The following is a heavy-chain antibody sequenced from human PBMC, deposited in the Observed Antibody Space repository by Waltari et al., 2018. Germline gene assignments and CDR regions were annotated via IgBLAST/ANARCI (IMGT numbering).Heavy chain of an antibody. CDR2: VSYNGNA. D-gene: IGHD3-10*01. CDR1: GGAISTRTLS. J-gene: IGHJ4*02. Sequence: QLQLKESGPRLVRSSETLSLTSTTSGGAISTRTLSWAWLRQTPGQGPEWIGSVSYNGNAYYNPSLESRVTMSVDRSKNHFSLDLESVTTPDTSIYFCARSFGGSGSYKFDYWGQGILVTVSS. CDR3: ARSFGGSGSYKFDY. V-gene: IGHV4-39*02.